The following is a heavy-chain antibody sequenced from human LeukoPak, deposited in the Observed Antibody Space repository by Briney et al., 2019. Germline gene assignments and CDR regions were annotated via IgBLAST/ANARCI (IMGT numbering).Heavy chain of an antibody. J-gene: IGHJ4*02. V-gene: IGHV4-4*07. CDR2: FCTSGSS. CDR1: GGSISSYY. Sequence: SETLSLTCTVAGGSISSYYWSWIRQPARKGLEWIGRFCTSGSSNYNPSLKSRVTMSVDTSKNQFSLELSSVTAADTAVYYCARGIAAFDYWGQGTLVTVSS. D-gene: IGHD6-13*01. CDR3: ARGIAAFDY.